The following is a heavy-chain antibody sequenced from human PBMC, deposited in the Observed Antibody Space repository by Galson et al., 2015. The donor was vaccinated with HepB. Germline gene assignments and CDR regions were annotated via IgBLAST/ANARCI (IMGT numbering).Heavy chain of an antibody. CDR1: GFTFSNYG. J-gene: IGHJ4*02. CDR3: AGGPPRERDIWSRHYTRPDF. CDR2: IWYDGDPK. Sequence: LRLSCAASGFTFSNYGMHWVRQAPGKGLEWVAVIWYDGDPKYYADSVKGRFTVSRDTSKSTLYLQMNSLRVGDTAVYYCAGGPPRERDIWSRHYTRPDFWGQGTLVTVSS. V-gene: IGHV3-33*01. D-gene: IGHD3-3*01.